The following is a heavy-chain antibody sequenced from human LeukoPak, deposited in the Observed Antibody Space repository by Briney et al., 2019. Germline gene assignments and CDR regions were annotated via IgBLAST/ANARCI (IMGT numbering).Heavy chain of an antibody. CDR2: IHYSGST. CDR1: GGSISSYY. D-gene: IGHD6-13*01. J-gene: IGHJ4*02. Sequence: SETLSLTCSVSGGSISSYYWSWIRQPPEKGLEWIGYIHYSGSTSYNPSLKSRVTMSVDTSKNQFSLKVSSVTAADTAVYYCARGGSSWYADYWGQGTLVTVSS. V-gene: IGHV4-59*01. CDR3: ARGGSSWYADY.